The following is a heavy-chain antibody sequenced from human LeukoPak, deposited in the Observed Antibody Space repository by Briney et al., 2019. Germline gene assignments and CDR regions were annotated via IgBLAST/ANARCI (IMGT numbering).Heavy chain of an antibody. CDR3: ARMGYCSSTSCEQDYYGMDV. D-gene: IGHD2-2*01. V-gene: IGHV4-4*07. CDR1: GGSFSSYY. CDR2: IYTSGST. Sequence: PSETLSLTCTVSGGSFSSYYWSWIRQPAGKGLEWIGRIYTSGSTNYNPSLKSRVTMSVDTSKNQFSLKLSSVTAADTAVYYCARMGYCSSTSCEQDYYGMDVWGQGTTVTVSS. J-gene: IGHJ6*02.